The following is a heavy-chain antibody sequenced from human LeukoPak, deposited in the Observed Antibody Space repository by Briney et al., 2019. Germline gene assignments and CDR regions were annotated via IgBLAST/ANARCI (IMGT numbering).Heavy chain of an antibody. CDR3: ARTDSSGWNYYYYYMDV. V-gene: IGHV3-53*01. Sequence: GGSLRLSCAVSGFTVSGNYMSWVRQAPGKGLEWVSLIYSGGTTYYADSGKGRFTISRDNAKNSLYLQMNSLRAEDTAVYYCARTDSSGWNYYYYYMDVWGKGTTVTISS. CDR2: IYSGGTT. J-gene: IGHJ6*03. CDR1: GFTVSGNY. D-gene: IGHD6-19*01.